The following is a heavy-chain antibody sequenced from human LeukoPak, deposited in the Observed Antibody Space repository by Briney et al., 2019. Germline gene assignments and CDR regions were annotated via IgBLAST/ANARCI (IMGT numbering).Heavy chain of an antibody. J-gene: IGHJ3*02. V-gene: IGHV3-11*01. D-gene: IGHD2-21*02. CDR1: GFTFSDYY. CDR3: ARDDVVVTAYDI. CDR2: ISSSGSTI. Sequence: GGSLRLSCAASGFTFSDYYMSWIRQAPGKGLEWVSYISSSGSTIYYADSVKGRFTISRDNAKNSLYLQMNSLRAEDTAVYYRARDDVVVTAYDIWGQGTMVAVSS.